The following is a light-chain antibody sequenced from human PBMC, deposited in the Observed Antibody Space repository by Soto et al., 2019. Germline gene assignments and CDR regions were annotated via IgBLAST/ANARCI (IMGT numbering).Light chain of an antibody. CDR3: QQYGKSPRT. CDR2: GAS. CDR1: QSISAF. V-gene: IGKV3-20*01. J-gene: IGKJ1*01. Sequence: QSPSSLSASLGDRFTITGRASQSISAFLNWYQQKPGQAPRLLIYGASNRATGIPDRFSGSGSGTDFTLTISRLEPEDLAVYYCQQYGKSPRTFGQGTKVDI.